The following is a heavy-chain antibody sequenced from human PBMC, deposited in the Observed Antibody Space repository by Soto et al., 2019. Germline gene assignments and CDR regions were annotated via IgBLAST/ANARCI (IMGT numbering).Heavy chain of an antibody. Sequence: PSETLSLTCTVSGGSISSYFWSWFRQPPGKGLEWIGYIFYTGSTNYNPSLKSRVTISVDTSNNQFSLKLSSVTASDTAVYFCARQSSGYYDFDYWGPGTLVTVS. J-gene: IGHJ4*02. CDR1: GGSISSYF. V-gene: IGHV4-59*08. CDR3: ARQSSGYYDFDY. D-gene: IGHD6-19*01. CDR2: IFYTGST.